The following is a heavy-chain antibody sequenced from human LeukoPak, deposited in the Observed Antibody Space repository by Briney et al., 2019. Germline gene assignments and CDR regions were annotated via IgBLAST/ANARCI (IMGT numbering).Heavy chain of an antibody. CDR1: GLTVSKNY. CDR2: IYSGGGT. Sequence: GGSLRLSCAASGLTVSKNYMSWVRQAPGKGLEAVSVIYSGGGTYYADSVRGRFTISRDNYKNTLYLQMNSLRVEDTAVYYCARVGGHWGQGTLVTVSS. J-gene: IGHJ4*02. V-gene: IGHV3-53*01. D-gene: IGHD3-10*01. CDR3: ARVGGH.